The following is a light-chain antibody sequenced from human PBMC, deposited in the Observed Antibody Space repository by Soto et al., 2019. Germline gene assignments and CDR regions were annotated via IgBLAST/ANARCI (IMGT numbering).Light chain of an antibody. CDR3: QQSYSTSIT. V-gene: IGKV1-39*01. CDR1: QSISSY. CDR2: AAS. Sequence: DIQMTQSPSSLSASVGDRVTITCRASQSISSYLNWYQQKPGKAPKVLIYAASSLQSGVPSRLSGSGSGTEFTLTISSLQPEDFATYYCQQSYSTSITFGQGTRLEIK. J-gene: IGKJ5*01.